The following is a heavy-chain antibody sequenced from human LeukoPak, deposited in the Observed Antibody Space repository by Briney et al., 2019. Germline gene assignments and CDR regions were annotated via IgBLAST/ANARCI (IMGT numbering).Heavy chain of an antibody. V-gene: IGHV4-59*08. D-gene: IGHD2-15*01. CDR3: ARGIVVVNWFDP. Sequence: PSETLSLTCTVSGGSISSYYWSWLRQPPGKGLEWIGYIYYSGSTNYNPSLTSRVTISVDTSKNQFSLKLSSVTAADTAVYYCARGIVVVNWFDPWGQGTLVTVSS. CDR2: IYYSGST. J-gene: IGHJ5*02. CDR1: GGSISSYY.